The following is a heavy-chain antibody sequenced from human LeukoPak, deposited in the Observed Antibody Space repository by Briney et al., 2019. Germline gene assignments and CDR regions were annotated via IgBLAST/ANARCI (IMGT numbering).Heavy chain of an antibody. Sequence: PSETLSLTCTVSGGSISSYYWSWIRQPPGKGLEWSGYIYYSGSTNYNPSLKSRVTISVDTSKNQFSLKLSSVTAADTAVYYCARDQVRYYYDSSGYYSGAFEAFDIRGQGTMVTVSS. V-gene: IGHV4-59*01. CDR3: ARDQVRYYYDSSGYYSGAFEAFDI. CDR2: IYYSGST. D-gene: IGHD3-22*01. CDR1: GGSISSYY. J-gene: IGHJ3*02.